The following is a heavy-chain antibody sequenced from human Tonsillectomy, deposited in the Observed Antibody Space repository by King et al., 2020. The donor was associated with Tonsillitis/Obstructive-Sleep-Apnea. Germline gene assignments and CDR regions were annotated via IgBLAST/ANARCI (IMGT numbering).Heavy chain of an antibody. V-gene: IGHV5-51*01. Sequence: QLVQSGEEVKKPGESLRISCKASGNSFTTYWIGWVRQMPGKGLEWMGIIYPGDSDTRYSPSFQGQVTISADESVSTAYLQWSSLKASDTAIYYGLIQQDAFDIWGHGTMVIVSS. CDR2: IYPGDSDT. CDR1: GNSFTTYW. D-gene: IGHD6-13*01. J-gene: IGHJ3*02. CDR3: LIQQDAFDI.